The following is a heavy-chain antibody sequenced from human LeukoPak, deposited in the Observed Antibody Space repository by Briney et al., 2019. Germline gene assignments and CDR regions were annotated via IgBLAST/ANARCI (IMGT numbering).Heavy chain of an antibody. CDR2: IYYSGST. V-gene: IGHV4-39*02. D-gene: IGHD5-18*01. J-gene: IGHJ4*02. CDR1: GASISSNSYY. CDR3: ARDGVDTAMVMRGYYFDY. Sequence: SETLSLTCTVSGASISSNSYYWGWIRQPPGKGLKWIGSIYYSGSTYYNPSLKSRVTISVDTSKNQFSLKLSSVTATDTAVYYCARDGVDTAMVMRGYYFDYWGQGTLVTVSS.